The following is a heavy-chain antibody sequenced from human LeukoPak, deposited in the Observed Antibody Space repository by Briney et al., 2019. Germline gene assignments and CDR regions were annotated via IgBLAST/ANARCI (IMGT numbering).Heavy chain of an antibody. CDR1: GYTFTSYA. J-gene: IGHJ6*02. CDR2: INTNTGNP. V-gene: IGHV7-4-1*02. D-gene: IGHD3-10*01. Sequence: ASVKVSCKASGYTFTSYAMNWVRQAPGQGLEWMGWINTNTGNPTYAQGFTGRFVFSLDTSVSTAYLQISSLKAEDTAVYYCARADPMVRGVIITSYYYYYGMDVWGQGTTVTVSS. CDR3: ARADPMVRGVIITSYYYYYGMDV.